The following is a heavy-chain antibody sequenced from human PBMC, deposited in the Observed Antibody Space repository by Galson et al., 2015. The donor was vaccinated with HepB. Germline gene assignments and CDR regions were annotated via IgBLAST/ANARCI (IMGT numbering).Heavy chain of an antibody. V-gene: IGHV3-23*01. J-gene: IGHJ3*02. Sequence: SLRLSCAASGFTFSSYAMNWVRQAPGKGLEWVSDISHSGGNTHYADSVKGRFTISRDNSKNTLYLQMDSLRADDTAVYYCAKCSLSKHDDDARFDIWGQGTLVTVSS. D-gene: IGHD1-1*01. CDR2: ISHSGGNT. CDR1: GFTFSSYA. CDR3: AKCSLSKHDDDARFDI.